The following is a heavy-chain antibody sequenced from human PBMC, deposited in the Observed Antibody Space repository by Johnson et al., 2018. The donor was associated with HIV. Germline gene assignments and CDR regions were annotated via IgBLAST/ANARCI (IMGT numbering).Heavy chain of an antibody. CDR1: GFTVSSNY. V-gene: IGHV3-30*03. CDR2: ISYDGSNK. Sequence: QVRLVETGGGLIQPGGSLRLSCAASGFTVSSNYMSWVRQAPGKGLEWVAVISYDGSNKYYADSVKGRFTISRDNSKNTLYLQMNSLRAEDTAVYYCARDDLGNPFSSYDAFDIWGQGTMVTVSS. J-gene: IGHJ3*02. D-gene: IGHD6-13*01. CDR3: ARDDLGNPFSSYDAFDI.